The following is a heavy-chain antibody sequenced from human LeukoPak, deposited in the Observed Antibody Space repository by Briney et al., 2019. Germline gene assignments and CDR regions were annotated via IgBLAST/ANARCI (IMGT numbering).Heavy chain of an antibody. CDR2: MNPNSGNT. CDR3: AREFRPKSGRWNGAFDI. J-gene: IGHJ3*02. CDR1: GYTFTSYD. D-gene: IGHD1-1*01. Sequence: ASVKVSCKASGYTFTSYDINWVRQATGQGLEWMGWMNPNSGNTGYAQKFQGRVTMTRNTSISTAYMELSRLRSDDTAVYYCAREFRPKSGRWNGAFDIWGQGTMVTVSS. V-gene: IGHV1-8*01.